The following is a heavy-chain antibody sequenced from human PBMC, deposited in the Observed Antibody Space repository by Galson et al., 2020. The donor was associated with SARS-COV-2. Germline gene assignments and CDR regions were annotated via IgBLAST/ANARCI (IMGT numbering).Heavy chain of an antibody. Sequence: GSLRLSCAASGFSFSDSAVHWVRQASGNGLEWLGRIRNKLNSYATAYAVSVKGRFTISRDDSKSTAYLQMTSLKTDDTAVYYCARRDGSGRYYFEYWGQGTLVTVSS. D-gene: IGHD3-10*01. V-gene: IGHV3-73*01. J-gene: IGHJ4*02. CDR1: GFSFSDSA. CDR3: ARRDGSGRYYFEY. CDR2: IRNKLNSYAT.